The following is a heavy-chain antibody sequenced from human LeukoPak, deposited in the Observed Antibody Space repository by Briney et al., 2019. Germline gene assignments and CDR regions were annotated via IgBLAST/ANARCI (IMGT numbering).Heavy chain of an antibody. V-gene: IGHV3-48*03. CDR1: GFTFSNYE. CDR2: ISISGRNI. D-gene: IGHD3-10*01. J-gene: IGHJ3*01. CDR3: AKDSYVSGRPLHTFDV. Sequence: PGGSLRLSCAASGFTFSNYEFNWVRHAPGKGLEWLSYISISGRNIYYAESVKGQFTISRDNSQNTLFLQMNSLRVEDTAIYYCAKDSYVSGRPLHTFDVWGQGTMVTVSS.